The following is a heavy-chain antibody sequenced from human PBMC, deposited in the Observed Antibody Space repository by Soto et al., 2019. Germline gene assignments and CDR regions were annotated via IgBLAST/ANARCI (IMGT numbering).Heavy chain of an antibody. CDR1: GLTFTSNS. CDR3: ARGRVGTAYFDY. Sequence: GGSLRLACAASGLTFTSNSMNWVRQAPGKGLEWISYITSSSTTIYYADSVKGRFTISRDNAKNSVYLQLNSLRDEDTALYYCARGRVGTAYFDYWGQGALVTVSS. V-gene: IGHV3-48*02. CDR2: ITSSSTTI. D-gene: IGHD2-21*02. J-gene: IGHJ4*02.